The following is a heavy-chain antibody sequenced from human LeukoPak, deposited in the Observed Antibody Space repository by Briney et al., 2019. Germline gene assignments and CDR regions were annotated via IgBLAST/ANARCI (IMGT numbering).Heavy chain of an antibody. D-gene: IGHD1-1*01. CDR3: ARDSPLVLRYSDV. Sequence: PGGSLRLSCAASGFTFSSYSVNWVRQAPGKGLEGVSYISSSSSTIYYADSVKGRFTISRDNAKNSLYLQMNSLRAEDTAVYYCARDSPLVLRYSDVWGKGTTVTVSS. V-gene: IGHV3-48*01. CDR1: GFTFSSYS. CDR2: ISSSSSTI. J-gene: IGHJ6*04.